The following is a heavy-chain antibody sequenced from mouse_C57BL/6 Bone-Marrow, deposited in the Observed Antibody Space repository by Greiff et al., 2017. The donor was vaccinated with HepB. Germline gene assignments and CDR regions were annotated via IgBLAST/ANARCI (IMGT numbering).Heavy chain of an antibody. Sequence: EVQLQQSGPELVKPGASVKISCKASGYTFTDYYMNWVKQSHGKSLEWIGDINPNNGGTSYNQKFKGKATLTVDKSSSTAYMELRSLTSEDSAVYYCAIDSSGFNWFAYWGQGTLVTVSA. J-gene: IGHJ3*01. D-gene: IGHD3-2*02. CDR1: GYTFTDYY. CDR3: AIDSSGFNWFAY. CDR2: INPNNGGT. V-gene: IGHV1-26*01.